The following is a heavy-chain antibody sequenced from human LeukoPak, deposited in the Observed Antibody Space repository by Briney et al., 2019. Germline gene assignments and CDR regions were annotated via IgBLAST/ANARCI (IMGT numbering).Heavy chain of an antibody. D-gene: IGHD6-19*01. Sequence: PGGSLRLSCAASGFTFSSYSMNWVRQAPGKGLEWVSYISSISSNIYYADSVKGRFTISRDNAKNTLYLQMNSLRAEDTAVYYCAKDHGYSSGWYVGVGPDXWGXXXLVTVSS. CDR3: AKDHGYSSGWYVGVGPDX. V-gene: IGHV3-48*01. J-gene: IGHJ4*01. CDR1: GFTFSSYS. CDR2: ISSISSNI.